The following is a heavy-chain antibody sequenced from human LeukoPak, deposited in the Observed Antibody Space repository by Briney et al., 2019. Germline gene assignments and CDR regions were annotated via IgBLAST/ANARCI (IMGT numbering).Heavy chain of an antibody. CDR3: ARGIIAAPPDY. Sequence: GGSLRLSCAASGFTFSSYGMHWVRQAPGKGLEWVAVIWYDGSNKYYADSVKGRFTISRDNSKNTLYLQMNSLRAEDTAVYYCARGIIAAPPDYWGQGTLVTVSS. V-gene: IGHV3-33*01. CDR2: IWYDGSNK. D-gene: IGHD6-13*01. CDR1: GFTFSSYG. J-gene: IGHJ4*02.